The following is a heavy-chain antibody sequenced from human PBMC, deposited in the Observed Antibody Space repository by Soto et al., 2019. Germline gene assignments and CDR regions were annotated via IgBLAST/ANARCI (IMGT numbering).Heavy chain of an antibody. D-gene: IGHD6-19*01. CDR2: IYRGGST. J-gene: IGHJ6*02. CDR3: ARGRSGSNYYYYGMDV. V-gene: IGHV3-53*01. Sequence: EVQLVESGGGLIQPGGSLRLSCAASGFTVSSNYMSWVRQAPGKGLEWVSVIYRGGSTYYADSVKGRFTISRDNSKNTLYLQMNSLRAEDTAVYYCARGRSGSNYYYYGMDVWGQGTTVTVSS. CDR1: GFTVSSNY.